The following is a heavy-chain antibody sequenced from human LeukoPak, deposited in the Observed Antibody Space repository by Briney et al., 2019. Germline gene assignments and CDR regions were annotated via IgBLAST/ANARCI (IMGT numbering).Heavy chain of an antibody. V-gene: IGHV1-18*01. CDR3: ARGDYYGSPKVVAA. D-gene: IGHD3-10*01. J-gene: IGHJ5*02. CDR2: ISTYNGDT. Sequence: VASVKVSCKASGYIFTSYGITWVRQAPGQGLEWMGWISTYNGDTNYAQNLQGRVTMTTDTSTSTAYMDLRSLRSDDTAVFYCARGDYYGSPKVVAAWGQGTLVTVSS. CDR1: GYIFTSYG.